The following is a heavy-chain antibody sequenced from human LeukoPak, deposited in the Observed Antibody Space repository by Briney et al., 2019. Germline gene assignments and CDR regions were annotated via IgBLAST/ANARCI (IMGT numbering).Heavy chain of an antibody. D-gene: IGHD1-7*01. CDR3: AKEDWNYNYYYYGMDV. V-gene: IGHV3-30*18. J-gene: IGHJ6*02. CDR1: GFTFSSYG. CDR2: ISYDGSNK. Sequence: PGRSLRLSCAASGFTFSSYGMHWVRQAPGKGLEWVAVISYDGSNKYYADSVKGRFTISRDNSKNTLYLQMNSLRAEDTAVYYCAKEDWNYNYYYYGMDVWGQGTTVTVSS.